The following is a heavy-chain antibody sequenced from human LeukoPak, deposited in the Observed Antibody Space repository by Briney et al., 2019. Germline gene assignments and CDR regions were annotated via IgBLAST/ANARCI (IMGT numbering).Heavy chain of an antibody. J-gene: IGHJ4*02. CDR2: VWFDGTNR. CDR1: GFSFSDFG. Sequence: GGSLRLSCAASGFSFSDFGMHGVRQAPGKGLEWVAVVWFDGTNRYYADSVKGRFTVSRDNSKNTLDLQMSSLRAEDTAIYYCARGQITGTTNWFDYWGQGTLVTVSS. CDR3: ARGQITGTTNWFDY. D-gene: IGHD1-7*01. V-gene: IGHV3-33*01.